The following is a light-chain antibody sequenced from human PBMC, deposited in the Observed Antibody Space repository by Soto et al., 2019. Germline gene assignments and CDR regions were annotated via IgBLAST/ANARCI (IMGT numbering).Light chain of an antibody. V-gene: IGKV1-5*03. J-gene: IGKJ1*01. CDR2: EGS. Sequence: DIQMTQSPSTLSASVGDRVTITCRASQSISSWLSWYQQKPWEAPKLLIYEGSTLASGVPSRFSGSGSGTEFTLTISSLQPDDFATFYYQQYNTYSRTFGQGTKVE. CDR3: QQYNTYSRT. CDR1: QSISSW.